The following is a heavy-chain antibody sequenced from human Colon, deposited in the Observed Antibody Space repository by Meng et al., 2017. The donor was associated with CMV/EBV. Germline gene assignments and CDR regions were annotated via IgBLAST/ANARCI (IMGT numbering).Heavy chain of an antibody. CDR1: GFIFRRYW. CDR3: ARDPTVFGPGEYGMDV. D-gene: IGHD3/OR15-3a*01. Sequence: GGSLRLSCAASGFIFRRYWMTWVRQAPGRGLEWVANIKEDGSEKYYVDSVKGRFTISRDNGKNSLYLQVNRLRAEDTAMYYCARDPTVFGPGEYGMDVWGQGTTVTVSS. V-gene: IGHV3-7*01. J-gene: IGHJ6*02. CDR2: IKEDGSEK.